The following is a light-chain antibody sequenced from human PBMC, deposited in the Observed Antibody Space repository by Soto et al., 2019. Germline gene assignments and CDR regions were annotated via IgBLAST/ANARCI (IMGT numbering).Light chain of an antibody. J-gene: IGKJ1*01. Sequence: EKVMTQSPATLSMSPGERATLSCRASQSGSNFLAWYQQKPGQTPRLLIYVASTRATAIPATFSRSGSGTEFTLTFSSLQSEDFAVYYCQQYSNWPSWTFGQGTKVEVK. CDR3: QQYSNWPSWT. CDR1: QSGSNF. V-gene: IGKV3-15*01. CDR2: VAS.